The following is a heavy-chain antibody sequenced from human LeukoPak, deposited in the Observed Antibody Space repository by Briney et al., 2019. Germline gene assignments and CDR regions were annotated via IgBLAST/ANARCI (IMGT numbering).Heavy chain of an antibody. CDR2: ISGYNGNT. Sequence: ASVKVSCKASGYTFTAYNINWVRQAPGQGLEWMGWISGYNGNTNYAQKLQGRVTMTTDTSTSTAYMELRSLKSDDTAVYYCASLKNYYDSSGYLVTDAFDIWGQGTMVTVSS. CDR1: GYTFTAYN. CDR3: ASLKNYYDSSGYLVTDAFDI. D-gene: IGHD3-22*01. V-gene: IGHV1-18*01. J-gene: IGHJ3*02.